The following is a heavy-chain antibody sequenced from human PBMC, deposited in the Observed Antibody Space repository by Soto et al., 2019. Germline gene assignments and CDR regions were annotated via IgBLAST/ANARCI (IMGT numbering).Heavy chain of an antibody. CDR3: TERRGTIPFDY. CDR1: GGSFSGYY. CDR2: LNHSGST. Sequence: SETLSLTCAVYGGSFSGYYWSWLRQPPGKGLEWRGELNHSGSTNYKPSRKSRVTISLDTPKNQFSLKLGSVTAADTAVYYCTERRGTIPFDYWGQGTLVPVSS. J-gene: IGHJ4*02. V-gene: IGHV4-34*01. D-gene: IGHD1-1*01.